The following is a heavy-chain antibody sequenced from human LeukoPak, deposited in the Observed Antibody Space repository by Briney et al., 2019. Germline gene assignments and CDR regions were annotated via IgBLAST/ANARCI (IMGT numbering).Heavy chain of an antibody. CDR1: GFTFSSYS. D-gene: IGHD3-22*01. V-gene: IGHV3-48*02. J-gene: IGHJ5*02. Sequence: GGSLRLSCAASGFTFSSYSMNWVRQAPGKGLEWVSYISSSSSTIYYADSVKGRFTISRDNAKNSLYPQMNSLRDEDTAVYYCARDADTSEFFSWLDLWGQGTLVTVSS. CDR3: ARDADTSEFFSWLDL. CDR2: ISSSSSTI.